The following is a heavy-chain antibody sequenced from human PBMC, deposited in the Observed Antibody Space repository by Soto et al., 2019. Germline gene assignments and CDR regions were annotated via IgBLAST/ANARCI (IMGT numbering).Heavy chain of an antibody. CDR3: ARDSGYDLTIAMDV. CDR1: GYTFTGYY. Sequence: GASVKVSFKASGYTFTGYYMHWVRQAPGQGLEWMGWINPNSGGTNYAQKFQGRVTMTRDTSISTAYMELSRLRSDDTAVYYCARDSGYDLTIAMDVWGQGTTVTVSS. D-gene: IGHD5-12*01. V-gene: IGHV1-2*02. J-gene: IGHJ6*02. CDR2: INPNSGGT.